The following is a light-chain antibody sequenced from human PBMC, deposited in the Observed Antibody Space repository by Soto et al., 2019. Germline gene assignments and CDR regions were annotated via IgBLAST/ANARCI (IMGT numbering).Light chain of an antibody. CDR1: QSISNW. Sequence: DIQMTQSPSTLSASVGDRVTITCRASQSISNWMAWYQQKPGKAPKLLIYDASSLEGGVPSRFSGSGSGTEFTLTISSLQPDDFATYYCRQYNSYSRTFGQGTKVDIK. CDR2: DAS. V-gene: IGKV1-5*01. CDR3: RQYNSYSRT. J-gene: IGKJ1*01.